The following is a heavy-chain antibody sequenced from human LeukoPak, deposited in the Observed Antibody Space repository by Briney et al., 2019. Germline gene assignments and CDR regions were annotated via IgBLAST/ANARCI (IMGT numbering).Heavy chain of an antibody. CDR2: IYYSGST. CDR1: GGSISSGGYY. CDR3: ASLPYYYDSSGYYYGEFDY. J-gene: IGHJ4*02. D-gene: IGHD3-22*01. Sequence: PSQTLSLTCTVSGGSISSGGYYWSWLRQHPGKGLEWIGYIYYSGSTYYNPSLKSRVTISVDTSKNQFSLKLSSVTAADTAVYYCASLPYYYDSSGYYYGEFDYWGQGTLVTVSS. V-gene: IGHV4-31*03.